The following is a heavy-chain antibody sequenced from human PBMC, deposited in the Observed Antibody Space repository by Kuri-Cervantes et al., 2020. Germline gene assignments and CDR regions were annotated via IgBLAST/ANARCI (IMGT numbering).Heavy chain of an antibody. CDR1: GLTVSNRY. Sequence: GESLKISCTASGLTVSNRYMSWVRQAPGKGPEWVSLIYSGDTTYYADSVKGRFTISRDNAKNSLHLQMNSLRAEDTAVYYCAREFDFLDVWGKGTTVTVSS. J-gene: IGHJ6*04. V-gene: IGHV3-53*01. CDR2: IYSGDTT. D-gene: IGHD3-3*01. CDR3: AREFDFLDV.